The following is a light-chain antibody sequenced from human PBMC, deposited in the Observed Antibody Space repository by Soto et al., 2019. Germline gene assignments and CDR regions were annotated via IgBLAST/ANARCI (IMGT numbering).Light chain of an antibody. CDR1: QSVSSSY. V-gene: IGKV3-20*01. Sequence: EIVLTQSPGTLSLSPGERATLSCRASQSVSSSYLAWYQQKPGQAPRLLFYGASNRVTGIPDRFSGSGSGTDFTLTISRLEPEDFAVYYCQQYGGSPLWTFGQGTKVDIK. J-gene: IGKJ1*01. CDR3: QQYGGSPLWT. CDR2: GAS.